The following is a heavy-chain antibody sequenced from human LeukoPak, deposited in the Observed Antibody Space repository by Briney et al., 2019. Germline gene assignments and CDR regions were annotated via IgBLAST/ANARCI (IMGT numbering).Heavy chain of an antibody. CDR3: ARDRYRYDILTGYQFDY. CDR2: IWNDGGNK. V-gene: IGHV3-33*01. CDR1: GFTFSSHG. J-gene: IGHJ4*02. Sequence: PGRSLRLSCAASGFTFSSHGMHWVRQAPGKGLEWVTMIWNDGGNKKYVDSVKGRFIISRDNSKNTLYLQMNSLRAEDTAVYYCARDRYRYDILTGYQFDYWGQGTLVTVSS. D-gene: IGHD3-9*01.